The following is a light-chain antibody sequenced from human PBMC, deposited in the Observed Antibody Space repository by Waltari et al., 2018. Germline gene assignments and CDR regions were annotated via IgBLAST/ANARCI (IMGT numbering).Light chain of an antibody. J-gene: IGLJ3*02. CDR1: ALPRKH. CDR3: YSTDSGGNHRGV. Sequence: SYERTQPPAVSVSPGQTARITCSGSALPRKHAYWYHQKSGQVPLLVIYEDNRRPSGIPERFSGSSSGTKATLTITGAQADDEGDYYCYSTDSGGNHRGVFGGGTRLTVL. V-gene: IGLV3-10*01. CDR2: EDN.